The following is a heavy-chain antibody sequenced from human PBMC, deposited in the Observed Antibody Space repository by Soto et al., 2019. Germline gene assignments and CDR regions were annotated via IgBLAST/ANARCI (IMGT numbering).Heavy chain of an antibody. Sequence: GGSLRLSCAASGFTFSSYWMHWVRQAPGKGLVWVSRINSDGSSTSYADSVKGRFTISRDNAKNTLYLQMNSLRAEDTAVYYCAKMVYCSGGSCSPLLGMDVWGKGTTVTVSS. V-gene: IGHV3-74*01. D-gene: IGHD2-15*01. CDR2: INSDGSST. J-gene: IGHJ6*03. CDR3: AKMVYCSGGSCSPLLGMDV. CDR1: GFTFSSYW.